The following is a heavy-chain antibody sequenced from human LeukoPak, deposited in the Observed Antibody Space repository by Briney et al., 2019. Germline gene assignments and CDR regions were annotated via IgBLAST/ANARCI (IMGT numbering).Heavy chain of an antibody. CDR2: IYYSGGT. J-gene: IGHJ5*02. Sequence: WETLSLTCTASGGSISSYDMSWIRQPPGKGLEWVGYIYYSGGTDYNASLKSRVTMSVDTSKTPFSLTLSSVTAADTAVYYCARLNWNYVDFWFDPWGQGTLVTVSS. CDR1: GGSISSYD. V-gene: IGHV4-59*01. CDR3: ARLNWNYVDFWFDP. D-gene: IGHD1-20*01.